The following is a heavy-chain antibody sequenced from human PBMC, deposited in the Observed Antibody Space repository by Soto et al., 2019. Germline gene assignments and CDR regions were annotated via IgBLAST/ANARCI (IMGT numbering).Heavy chain of an antibody. CDR3: ARVRGGLVGATTRYYYGMDV. J-gene: IGHJ6*02. V-gene: IGHV1-69*13. CDR1: GGTFSSYA. CDR2: IIPIFGTA. D-gene: IGHD1-26*01. Sequence: SVKVSCKASGGTFSSYAISWVRQAPGQGLEWMGGIIPIFGTANYAQKSQGRVTITADESTSTAYMELSSLRSEDTAVYYCARVRGGLVGATTRYYYGMDVWGQGTTVTVSS.